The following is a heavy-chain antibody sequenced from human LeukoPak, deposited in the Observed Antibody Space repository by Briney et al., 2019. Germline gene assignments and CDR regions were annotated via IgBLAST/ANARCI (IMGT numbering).Heavy chain of an antibody. CDR2: ISGDGGST. D-gene: IGHD6-13*01. V-gene: IGHV3-43*02. CDR3: ARPAAAGLDY. CDR1: GFTFDDYA. Sequence: GGSLRLSCAASGFTFDDYAMHWVRQAPGKGLEGVSLISGDGGSTYYADSVKGRFTISRDNSKNSLYLQMNSLRTEDTALYYCARPAAAGLDYWGQGTLVTVSS. J-gene: IGHJ4*02.